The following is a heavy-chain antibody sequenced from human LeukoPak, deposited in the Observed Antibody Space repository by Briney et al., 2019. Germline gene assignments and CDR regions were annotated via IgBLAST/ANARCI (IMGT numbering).Heavy chain of an antibody. J-gene: IGHJ6*02. Sequence: SVKVSCKASGGTFSSYAISWVRQAPGQGLEWMGRIIPILGIANYAQKFQGRVTITADKSTSTAYMELSSLRSEDTAVYYCAGAWYYYGSVADYYYYGMDVWGQGTTVTVSS. V-gene: IGHV1-69*04. CDR3: AGAWYYYGSVADYYYYGMDV. D-gene: IGHD3-10*01. CDR2: IIPILGIA. CDR1: GGTFSSYA.